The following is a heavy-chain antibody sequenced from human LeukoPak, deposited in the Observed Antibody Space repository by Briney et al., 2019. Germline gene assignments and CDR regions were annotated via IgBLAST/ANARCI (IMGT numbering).Heavy chain of an antibody. Sequence: PGGSLRLSCAASGFTFHNYAMHWVRQAPGKGLEWVSLIEGNGDTTYNADSVKGRFTISRDNSKNSLYLQINSLRTEDTALYYCAKDIGSGWSFDYWGQGTLVTVSS. V-gene: IGHV3-43*02. CDR1: GFTFHNYA. D-gene: IGHD6-19*01. CDR2: IEGNGDTT. J-gene: IGHJ4*02. CDR3: AKDIGSGWSFDY.